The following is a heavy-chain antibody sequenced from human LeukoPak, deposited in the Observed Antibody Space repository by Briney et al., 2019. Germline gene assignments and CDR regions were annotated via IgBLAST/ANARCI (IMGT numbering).Heavy chain of an antibody. CDR2: ISSSSSYI. V-gene: IGHV3-21*01. D-gene: IGHD5-12*01. CDR3: ARRVATVDSYNWFDP. J-gene: IGHJ5*02. CDR1: GFTFSSYS. Sequence: GGSLRLSCAASGFTFSSYSMNWVRQAPGKGLEWVSSISSSSSYIYYADSVKGRFTISRDNAKNSLYLQMNSLRAEDTAVYYCARRVATVDSYNWFDPWGQGTLVTVSS.